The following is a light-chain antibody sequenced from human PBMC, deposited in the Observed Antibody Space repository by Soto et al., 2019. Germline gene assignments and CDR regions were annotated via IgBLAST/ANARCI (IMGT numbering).Light chain of an antibody. V-gene: IGLV1-47*01. J-gene: IGLJ7*01. CDR3: ATWDVGLRGHAV. Sequence: QSVLTQPPSASGTPGQRVTISCSGSSSNIGSNYVYWYQQLPGTAPKLLIYRNNQRPSGVPDRFSGSKSGTSASLAISGLRSEDEADYDCATWDVGLRGHAVFGGGTQLTVL. CDR1: SSNIGSNY. CDR2: RNN.